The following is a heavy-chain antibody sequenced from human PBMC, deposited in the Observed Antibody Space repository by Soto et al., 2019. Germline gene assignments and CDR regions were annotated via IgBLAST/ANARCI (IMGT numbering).Heavy chain of an antibody. Sequence: QVQLVQSGAEVKKPGSSVKVSCKASGGTFSSYAISWVRQAPGQGLEWMGGIIPIFGTANYAQKFQGRVTIPADESRSTAYMELSSLRSEDRAVYYWASSYGDYSFGAFEIWGKGTMVTVSS. D-gene: IGHD4-17*01. CDR1: GGTFSSYA. V-gene: IGHV1-69*01. J-gene: IGHJ3*02. CDR3: ASSYGDYSFGAFEI. CDR2: IIPIFGTA.